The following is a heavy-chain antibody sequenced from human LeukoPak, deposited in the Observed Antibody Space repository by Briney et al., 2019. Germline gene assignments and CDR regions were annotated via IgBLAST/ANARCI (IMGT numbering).Heavy chain of an antibody. D-gene: IGHD1-1*01. V-gene: IGHV4-61*02. CDR2: IYTRGST. Sequence: PSQTLSLTCTVSGGSISSDSYYWSWIRQPAGKGLEWIGRIYTRGSTDYNPSLKSRVTISMDTSKNQFSLKLSSVTAADTAVYYCARDRGTTGTTFYYYYMDVWGKGTTVTISS. J-gene: IGHJ6*03. CDR3: ARDRGTTGTTFYYYYMDV. CDR1: GGSISSDSYY.